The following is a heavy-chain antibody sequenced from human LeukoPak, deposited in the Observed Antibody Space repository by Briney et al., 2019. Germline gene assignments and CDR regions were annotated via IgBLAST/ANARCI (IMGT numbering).Heavy chain of an antibody. CDR2: MNPNSGNT. J-gene: IGHJ4*02. D-gene: IGHD6-13*01. V-gene: IGHV1-8*01. CDR3: ARAHRYSSSWYLAGIYYFDY. CDR1: GYTFTSYD. Sequence: ASVKVSCKASGYTFTSYDINWVRQATGQGLEWMGWMNPNSGNTGYAQKSQGRVIMTRNTSISTAYMELSSLRSEDTAVYYCARAHRYSSSWYLAGIYYFDYWGQGTLVTVSS.